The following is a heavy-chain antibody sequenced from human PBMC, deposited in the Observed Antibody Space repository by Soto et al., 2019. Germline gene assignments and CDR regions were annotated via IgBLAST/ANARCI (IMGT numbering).Heavy chain of an antibody. CDR3: ARGRGLYNSGRSQLDY. Sequence: SVKVSCKASGYTFTSYGISWVRQAPRQGLEWMGGIIPRFGTTNYAPTLQGRVTITADESTNTVYMELSSLRSEDTALYYCARGRGLYNSGRSQLDYWGQGTLVTVSS. J-gene: IGHJ4*02. D-gene: IGHD1-1*01. CDR1: GYTFTSYG. CDR2: IIPRFGTT. V-gene: IGHV1-69*13.